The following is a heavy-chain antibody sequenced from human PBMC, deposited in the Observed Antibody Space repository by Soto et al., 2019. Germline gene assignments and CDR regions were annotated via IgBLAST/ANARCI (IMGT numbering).Heavy chain of an antibody. D-gene: IGHD3-3*01. V-gene: IGHV1-69*13. J-gene: IGHJ6*02. CDR2: ITPIFGTA. CDR3: ARVSVFGVVTPGPYYYYGMDV. CDR1: GGTFSSYA. Sequence: ASVKVFCKASGGTFSSYAISWVRQAPGQGLEWMGGITPIFGTANYAQKFQGRVTITADESTSTAYMELSSLRSEDTAVYYCARVSVFGVVTPGPYYYYGMDVWGQGTTVTVSS.